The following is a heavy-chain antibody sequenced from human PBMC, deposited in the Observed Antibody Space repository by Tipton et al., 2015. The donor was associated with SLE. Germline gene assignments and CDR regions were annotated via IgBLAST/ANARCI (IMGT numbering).Heavy chain of an antibody. CDR3: ARVLGSYYGMDV. Sequence: SLRLSCAASGFTFSSHRMHWVRQVPGKGLVWVAVISYDGSNKYYADSVKGRFTISRDNSKNTLFLQMNSLRAEDTAVYYCARVLGSYYGMDVWGQGTTVTVSS. CDR1: GFTFSSHR. CDR2: ISYDGSNK. J-gene: IGHJ6*02. D-gene: IGHD6-13*01. V-gene: IGHV3-30*03.